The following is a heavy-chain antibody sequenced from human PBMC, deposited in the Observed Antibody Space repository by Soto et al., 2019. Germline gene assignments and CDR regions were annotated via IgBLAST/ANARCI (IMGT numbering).Heavy chain of an antibody. J-gene: IGHJ4*02. D-gene: IGHD3-22*01. V-gene: IGHV3-21*01. CDR3: ARGPYLGITMMNDYFDY. CDR2: ISSSSSYI. CDR1: GFTFSSYS. Sequence: GGSLRLSCAASGFTFSSYSMNWVRQAPGKGLEWVSSISSSSSYIYYADSVKGRFTISRDNAKNSLYLQMNSLRAEDTAVYYCARGPYLGITMMNDYFDYWGQGTLVTVSS.